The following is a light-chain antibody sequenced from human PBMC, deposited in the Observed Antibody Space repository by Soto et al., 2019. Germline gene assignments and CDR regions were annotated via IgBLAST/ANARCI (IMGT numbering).Light chain of an antibody. V-gene: IGLV1-47*01. CDR2: KNN. Sequence: QSVLTQPPSAYGTPGQRVTISCSGSSSNIGNFYVYWYQQLPGPAPKLLIYKNNQRPLGVPDRFSGSKSGTSASLAISGLRSEDEADYYCAAWDDSLSGPGVFGGGTQLTVL. CDR1: SSNIGNFY. J-gene: IGLJ7*01. CDR3: AAWDDSLSGPGV.